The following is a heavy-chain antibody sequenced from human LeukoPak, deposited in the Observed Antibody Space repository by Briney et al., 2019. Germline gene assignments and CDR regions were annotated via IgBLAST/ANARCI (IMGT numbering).Heavy chain of an antibody. V-gene: IGHV4-59*01. CDR3: ARVHPDGYSAY. CDR2: IHYSGST. D-gene: IGHD5-24*01. J-gene: IGHJ4*02. Sequence: PSETLSLTCTVSGGSIISYYWSWIQQPPGKGLEWIGYIHYSGSTKYNPSLKSRVTISVDTSNNHFSLKLSSVTAADTAVYFCARVHPDGYSAYWGQGILVTVSS. CDR1: GGSIISYY.